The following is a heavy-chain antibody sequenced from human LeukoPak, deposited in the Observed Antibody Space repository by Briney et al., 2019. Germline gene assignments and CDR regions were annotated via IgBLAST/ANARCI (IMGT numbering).Heavy chain of an antibody. CDR2: IKEDGSAK. CDR1: GFTFSTYW. D-gene: IGHD3-22*01. V-gene: IGHV3-7*01. J-gene: IGHJ5*02. Sequence: GGSLRLSCAASGFTFSTYWMSWVRQAPGKGLEWVANIKEDGSAKYYVDSVKGRFTISRDNAKNSLYLQMNSLRAEDTAVYYCARDSSGYYSWGQGTLVTVSS. CDR3: ARDSSGYYS.